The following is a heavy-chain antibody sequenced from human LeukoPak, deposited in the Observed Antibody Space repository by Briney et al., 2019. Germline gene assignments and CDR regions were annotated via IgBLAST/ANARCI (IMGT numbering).Heavy chain of an antibody. CDR2: IHYSGST. CDR3: ARDGGLGHCSSTSCPGDGMDV. CDR1: GGSISSRSYY. J-gene: IGHJ6*02. Sequence: SETLSLTCSVSGGSISSRSYYWGWIRQPPGKGLEWIANIHYSGSTYYNPPLKSRVTISVDRSKNQFSLKLSSVTAADTAVYYCARDGGLGHCSSTSCPGDGMDVWGQGTTVTVSS. D-gene: IGHD2-2*03. V-gene: IGHV4-39*07.